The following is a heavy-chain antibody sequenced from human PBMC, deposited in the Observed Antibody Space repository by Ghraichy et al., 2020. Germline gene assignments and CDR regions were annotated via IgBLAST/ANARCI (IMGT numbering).Heavy chain of an antibody. V-gene: IGHV1-2*02. CDR3: ARGGGTGYCSSTSCYTEFDY. CDR1: GYTFTGYY. J-gene: IGHJ4*02. CDR2: INPNSGGT. D-gene: IGHD2-2*03. Sequence: ASVKVSCKASGYTFTGYYMHWVRQAPGQGLEWMGWINPNSGGTNYAQKFQGRVTMTRDTSISTAYMELSRLRSDDTAVYYCARGGGTGYCSSTSCYTEFDYWGQGTLVTVSS.